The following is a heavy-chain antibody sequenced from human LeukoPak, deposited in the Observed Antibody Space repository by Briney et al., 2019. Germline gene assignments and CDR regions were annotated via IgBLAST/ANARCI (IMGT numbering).Heavy chain of an antibody. D-gene: IGHD3-10*01. CDR3: AKIPGGWFGDDISY. CDR1: GLTFSSCA. V-gene: IGHV3-23*01. Sequence: GGSLRLSCAASGLTFSSCAMSWVRQAPGKGLEWVSSISASGGSTYYAGSVKGRFTISRDNSKNTLYLQMKSLRAEDTALYYCAKIPGGWFGDDISYWGQGALVTVSS. J-gene: IGHJ4*02. CDR2: ISASGGST.